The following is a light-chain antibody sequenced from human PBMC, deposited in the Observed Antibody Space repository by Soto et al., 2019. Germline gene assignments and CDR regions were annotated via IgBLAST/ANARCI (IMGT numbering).Light chain of an antibody. Sequence: EIVLTQSPVTLSLSPGERATLSCRASQSVSSSYLAWYQQKPGQAPRLLIYGASSRATGIPDRFSGSGSGTDFTLTISRLEPEDFGVYFCHQRNKFGQGTRLEIK. CDR2: GAS. CDR3: HQRNK. CDR1: QSVSSSY. V-gene: IGKV3D-20*02. J-gene: IGKJ5*01.